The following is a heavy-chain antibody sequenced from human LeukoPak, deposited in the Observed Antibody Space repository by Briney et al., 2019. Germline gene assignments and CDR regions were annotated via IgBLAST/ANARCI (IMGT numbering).Heavy chain of an antibody. CDR1: GYSLSSGYY. V-gene: IGHV4-38-2*01. J-gene: IGHJ5*02. Sequence: SETLSLTCAVSGYSLSSGYYWGWIRQPPGRGLEWIGSIYHSGSTYYNPSLKSRVTISVDTSKNQFSLKLSPVTAADTAVYYCARSHEDMLTGYYLNWFDPWGQGTLVTVSS. CDR2: IYHSGST. CDR3: ARSHEDMLTGYYLNWFDP. D-gene: IGHD3-9*01.